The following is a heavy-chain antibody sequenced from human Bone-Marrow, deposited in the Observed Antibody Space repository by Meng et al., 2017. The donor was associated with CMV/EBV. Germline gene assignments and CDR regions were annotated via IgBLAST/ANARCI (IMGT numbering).Heavy chain of an antibody. J-gene: IGHJ5*02. CDR1: GYTFTSYD. D-gene: IGHD2-2*01. Sequence: ASVKVSCKASGYTFTSYDINWVRQATGQGLEWMGWMNPNSGNTGYAQKFQGRVTMTRNTSISTAYMELSSLRSEDTAVYYCTLAHCSSTSCYGNWFDPWGQGNLVTVSS. CDR3: TLAHCSSTSCYGNWFDP. CDR2: MNPNSGNT. V-gene: IGHV1-8*01.